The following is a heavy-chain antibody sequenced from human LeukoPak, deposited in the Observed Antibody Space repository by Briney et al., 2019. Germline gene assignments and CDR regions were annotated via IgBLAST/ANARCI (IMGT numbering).Heavy chain of an antibody. CDR1: GYTFTTYD. Sequence: ASVKVSCKASGYTFTTYDINWVRQATGQGLEWMGWMNPNSGTTYYAHNVKGRFTITRNNSKNTAYIELNSLRSEDTAAYYCARGQTAANCSDHWGQGTLVTVSS. CDR2: MNPNSGTT. V-gene: IGHV1-8*03. D-gene: IGHD2-21*02. CDR3: ARGQTAANCSDH. J-gene: IGHJ5*02.